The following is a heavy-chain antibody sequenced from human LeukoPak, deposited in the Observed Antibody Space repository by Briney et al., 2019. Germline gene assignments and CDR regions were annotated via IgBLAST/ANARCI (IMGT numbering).Heavy chain of an antibody. J-gene: IGHJ3*01. CDR2: ISWNSGSI. CDR3: AKDHSVGTVPA. D-gene: IGHD4-17*01. Sequence: GRSLRLSCAASGFTFDDYAMHWVRQAPGKGLEWVSGISWNSGSIGYADSVKGRFTISRDNSKNTLYLQMNSLRAEDTAVYHCAKDHSVGTVPAWGQGTMVTVSS. CDR1: GFTFDDYA. V-gene: IGHV3-9*01.